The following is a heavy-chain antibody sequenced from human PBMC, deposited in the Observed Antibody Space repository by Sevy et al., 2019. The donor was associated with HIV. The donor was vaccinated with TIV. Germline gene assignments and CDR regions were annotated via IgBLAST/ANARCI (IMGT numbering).Heavy chain of an antibody. CDR3: AREGCTKPHDY. V-gene: IGHV3-23*01. J-gene: IGHJ4*02. Sequence: GGSLRHSCAASGFTFSKYSMSWVRQPPGKGLGWVSTLSFGCGEINYADSVKGRFTISRDNSKSSVYLQMNSLRPEDTAVYYCAREGCTKPHDYWGQGTLVTVSS. CDR2: LSFGCGEI. CDR1: GFTFSKYS. D-gene: IGHD2-8*01.